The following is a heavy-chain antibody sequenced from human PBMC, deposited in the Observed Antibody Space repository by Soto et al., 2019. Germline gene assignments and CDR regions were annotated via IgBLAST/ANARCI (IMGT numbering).Heavy chain of an antibody. V-gene: IGHV1-18*01. CDR3: ARLRIDYAPPNNWFVH. Sequence: QVPLVQSGAEVKKPGASVKVSCKASGYTFTSYGISWVRQAPGQGLEWMGWISAYNGNTNYAQKLQGRVTMTTDTSTSTAYMELRSLRSYDTAVDYCARLRIDYAPPNNWFVHWGQGTLVTVSS. CDR1: GYTFTSYG. D-gene: IGHD4-17*01. J-gene: IGHJ5*02. CDR2: ISAYNGNT.